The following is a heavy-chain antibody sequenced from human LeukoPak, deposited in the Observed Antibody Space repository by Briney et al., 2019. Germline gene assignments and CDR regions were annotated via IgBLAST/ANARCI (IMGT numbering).Heavy chain of an antibody. CDR2: IYYSGST. J-gene: IGHJ4*02. Sequence: SETLSFTCTVSGGSVSSGSYYWSWIRQPPGKGLEWIGYIYYSGSTNYNPSLKSRITISVDTSKNQFSLKLSSVTAADTAVYYCARVDGGNSIDSWGQGTLVTVSS. D-gene: IGHD4-23*01. V-gene: IGHV4-61*01. CDR1: GGSVSSGSYY. CDR3: ARVDGGNSIDS.